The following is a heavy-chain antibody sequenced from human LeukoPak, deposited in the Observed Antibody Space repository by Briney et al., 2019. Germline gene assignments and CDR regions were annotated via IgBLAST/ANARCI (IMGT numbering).Heavy chain of an antibody. D-gene: IGHD3-16*01. CDR1: GLTVSSNY. J-gene: IGHJ3*02. Sequence: GGSLKLSCAAPGLTVSSNYMSWVRQAPGKGLEWVPVIYTGGNTYYADSVKGRFTISRDNSKNTLYLQMNSLRAEDTAVYYCAERGRGGMTGAFDIWGQGTMVTVSS. CDR2: IYTGGNT. V-gene: IGHV3-53*01. CDR3: AERGRGGMTGAFDI.